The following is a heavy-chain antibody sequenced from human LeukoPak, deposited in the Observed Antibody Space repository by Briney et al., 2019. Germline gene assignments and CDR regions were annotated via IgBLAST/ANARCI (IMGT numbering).Heavy chain of an antibody. CDR1: GGTFSSYA. CDR3: ARDGSHVLGYYYMDV. V-gene: IGHV1-69*05. D-gene: IGHD1-26*01. CDR2: IIPIFGTA. Sequence: GSSVKVSCKASGGTFSSYAISWVRQAPGQGLEWMGGIIPIFGTANYAQKFQGRVTMTTDESTSTAYMELSSLRSEDTAVYYCARDGSHVLGYYYMDVWGKGTTVTVSS. J-gene: IGHJ6*03.